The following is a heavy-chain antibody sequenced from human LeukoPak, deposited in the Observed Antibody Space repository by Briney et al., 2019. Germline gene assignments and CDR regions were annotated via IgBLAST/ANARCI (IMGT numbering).Heavy chain of an antibody. CDR3: ARAPRTMVRGVITYYYYGMDV. CDR1: GFTFSSYA. Sequence: PGGSLRLSCAASGFTFSSYAMHWVRQAPGKGLEWVAVISYDGSNKYYADSVKGRFTISRDNSKNTLYLQMNSLRAEDTAVYYCARAPRTMVRGVITYYYYGMDVWGQGTTVTVSS. V-gene: IGHV3-30-3*01. J-gene: IGHJ6*02. D-gene: IGHD3-10*01. CDR2: ISYDGSNK.